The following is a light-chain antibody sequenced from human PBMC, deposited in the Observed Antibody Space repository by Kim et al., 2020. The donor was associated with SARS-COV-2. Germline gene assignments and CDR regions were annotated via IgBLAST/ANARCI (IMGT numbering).Light chain of an antibody. CDR1: QSVSSY. Sequence: SLSPGASTTLSCRASQSVSSYLAWYQQRPGQAPRLLIYDASNRATGIPARFSGSGSGTDFTLTISSLEPEDFAVYYCQQHSKLITFGQGTRLEIK. V-gene: IGKV3-11*01. CDR3: QQHSKLIT. CDR2: DAS. J-gene: IGKJ5*01.